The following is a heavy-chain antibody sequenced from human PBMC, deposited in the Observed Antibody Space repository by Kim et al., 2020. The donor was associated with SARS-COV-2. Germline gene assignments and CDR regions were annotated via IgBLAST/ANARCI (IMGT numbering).Heavy chain of an antibody. CDR3: AKAGKLTYYDILTGYFDY. J-gene: IGHJ4*02. CDR1: GFTFSSYA. V-gene: IGHV3-23*01. CDR2: ISGSGGST. D-gene: IGHD3-9*01. Sequence: GGSLRLSCAASGFTFSSYAMSWVRQAPGKGLEWVSAISGSGGSTYYADSVKGRFTISRDNSKNTLYLQMNSLRAEDTAVYYCAKAGKLTYYDILTGYFDYWGQGTLVTVSS.